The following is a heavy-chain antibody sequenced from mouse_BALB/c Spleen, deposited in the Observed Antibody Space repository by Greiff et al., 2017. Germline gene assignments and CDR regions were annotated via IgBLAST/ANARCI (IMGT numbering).Heavy chain of an antibody. CDR3: ARWGYYENYFDY. CDR2: IDPANGNT. J-gene: IGHJ2*01. V-gene: IGHV14-3*02. Sequence: VHVKQSGAELVKPGASVKLSCTASGFNIKDTYMHWVKQRPEQGLEWIGRIDPANGNTKYDPKFQGKATITADTSSNTAYLQLSSLTSEDTAVYYCARWGYYENYFDYWGQGTTLTVSS. D-gene: IGHD2-3*01. CDR1: GFNIKDTY.